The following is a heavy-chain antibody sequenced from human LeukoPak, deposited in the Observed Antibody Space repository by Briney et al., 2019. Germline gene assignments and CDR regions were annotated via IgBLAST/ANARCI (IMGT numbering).Heavy chain of an antibody. CDR1: GFTFSSYV. D-gene: IGHD3-10*01. J-gene: IGHJ4*02. CDR2: ISTSGSTI. CDR3: AKVPDYYGSGRYH. Sequence: GGSLRLSCAASGFTFSSYVNWLRQAPGKGLEWVSYISTSGSTIYYADSVRGRFTISRDNAKNSLYLQMNSLRAEDTAVYYCAKVPDYYGSGRYHWGQGTLVTVSS. V-gene: IGHV3-48*03.